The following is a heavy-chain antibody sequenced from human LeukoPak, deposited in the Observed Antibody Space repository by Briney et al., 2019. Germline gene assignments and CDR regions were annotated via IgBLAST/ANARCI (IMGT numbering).Heavy chain of an antibody. V-gene: IGHV3-23*01. CDR2: FGLYGGTT. D-gene: IGHD6-13*01. J-gene: IGHJ3*01. CDR1: GLIFSGYA. CDR3: VKDSSATSWYFAFDV. Sequence: GGSLRLSCAASGLIFSGYAMTSVRQAPGKGLEWVSSFGLYGGTTHYADSVKGRVTISRDNSKNTLYLQMTSLRSDDTSVYYCVKDSSATSWYFAFDVWGQVTMVAVA.